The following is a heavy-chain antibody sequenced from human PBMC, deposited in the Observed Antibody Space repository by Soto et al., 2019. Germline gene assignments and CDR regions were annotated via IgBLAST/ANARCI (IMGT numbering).Heavy chain of an antibody. Sequence: GGSWRLSCVASEFSFSRYAMTWVRQAAGKGLQWVAGLGPDGRNTFYGESVRGRFTISRDNSRNTLYLQMSSLRAEDTAVYFCVKQMTTWTDSFFDFWGQGIQVTVSS. CDR2: LGPDGRNT. CDR3: VKQMTTWTDSFFDF. V-gene: IGHV3-23*01. D-gene: IGHD4-17*01. J-gene: IGHJ4*02. CDR1: EFSFSRYA.